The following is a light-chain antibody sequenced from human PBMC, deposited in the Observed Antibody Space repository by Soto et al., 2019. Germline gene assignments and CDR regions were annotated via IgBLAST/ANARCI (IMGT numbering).Light chain of an antibody. V-gene: IGKV3-20*01. CDR1: QSVSSTY. Sequence: EVILTQSPGTLSLSPGERATLSCRASQSVSSTYLAWYQQKPGQAPTLLIYGASSRATGIPDRFSGSGSGTDFTLTISRLEPEDFVVYYCQQYGSSRPWTFGQGTKVDIK. CDR2: GAS. J-gene: IGKJ1*01. CDR3: QQYGSSRPWT.